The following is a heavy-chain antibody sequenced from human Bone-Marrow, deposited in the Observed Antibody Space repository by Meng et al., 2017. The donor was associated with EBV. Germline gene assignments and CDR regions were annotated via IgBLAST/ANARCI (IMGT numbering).Heavy chain of an antibody. CDR2: VHYTGST. V-gene: IGHV4-39*01. CDR3: ARPFPSWQSPRLDPFGA. CDR1: GDSISSFYY. J-gene: IGHJ5*02. D-gene: IGHD6-19*01. Sequence: RGRGPGQGKPSAPLALPCTVSGDSISSFYYWGWIRQPPGRGLEWIGSVHYTGSTYYSPSLKSRVTVSVDTSKNQFSLRLTSVTAADTAVYYCARPFPSWQSPRLDPFGAWGQGTLVTVSS.